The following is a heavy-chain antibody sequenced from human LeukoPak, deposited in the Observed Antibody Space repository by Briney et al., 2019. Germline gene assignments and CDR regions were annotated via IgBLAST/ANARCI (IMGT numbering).Heavy chain of an antibody. V-gene: IGHV1-3*01. D-gene: IGHD6-13*01. CDR3: ARSIWYNRQYYFDS. CDR2: INCGNGKT. CDR1: GYSFNDYG. Sequence: ASVKVSCKASGYSFNDYGMQWVRQAPGQRLEWMGWINCGNGKTKYSEKFQDRVTITRDQSATTSYMDLISLRSEHTAVYYCARSIWYNRQYYFDSWGQGTLVTVSS. J-gene: IGHJ4*02.